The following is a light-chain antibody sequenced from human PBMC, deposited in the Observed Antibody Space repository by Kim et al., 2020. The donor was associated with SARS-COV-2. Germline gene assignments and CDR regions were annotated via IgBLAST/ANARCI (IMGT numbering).Light chain of an antibody. V-gene: IGKV1-39*01. CDR3: QQSHTAPLLT. CDR2: TAS. Sequence: DIQMTQSPSSLAASVGDRVTIACRASQSINTYLNWYQQKPGKAPKLLIYTASTLQSGVPSRFSGSGSGTDFTLTISSLQPEDFATYYCQQSHTAPLLTFGGGTKLDIK. J-gene: IGKJ4*01. CDR1: QSINTY.